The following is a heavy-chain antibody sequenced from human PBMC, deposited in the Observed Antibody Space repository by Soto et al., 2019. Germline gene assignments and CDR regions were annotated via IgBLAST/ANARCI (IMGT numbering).Heavy chain of an antibody. CDR3: TGAIGVTPCLVS. V-gene: IGHV1-46*03. CDR1: EYTFTTYH. Sequence: QVQLVQSGAEVRNPGASVKVSCKASEYTFTTYHAHWVRQAPGQGLEWMGVINPSGTWTLYTQKFHGRVIMTRDTSRNTVYMEMYCLTPEDTAVYYCTGAIGVTPCLVSGGGGTLVFVSS. D-gene: IGHD4-4*01. J-gene: IGHJ4*02. CDR2: INPSGTWT.